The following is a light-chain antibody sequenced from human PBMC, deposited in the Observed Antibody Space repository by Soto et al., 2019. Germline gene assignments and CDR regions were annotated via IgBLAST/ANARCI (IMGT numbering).Light chain of an antibody. V-gene: IGKV3D-20*02. CDR1: QSVTSSD. CDR3: QQRSNWIT. J-gene: IGKJ5*01. CDR2: GAS. Sequence: EVVLTQSPGTLSLSPGERATLSCRASQSVTSSDLAWYQQKPGQAPRLLISGASSRATGIPDRFSGSGSGTDFTLTISRLEPEDFAVFYCQQRSNWITFGQGTRLENK.